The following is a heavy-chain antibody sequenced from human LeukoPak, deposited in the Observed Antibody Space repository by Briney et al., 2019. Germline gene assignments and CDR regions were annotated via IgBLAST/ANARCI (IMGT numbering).Heavy chain of an antibody. CDR1: GGSIRSGSYY. CDR3: ARGRAFFD. J-gene: IGHJ4*02. D-gene: IGHD3-3*02. Sequence: SETLSLTCTVSGGSIRSGSYYWSWIRQPPGKGLEWIGYIYYSGSTNYNPSLKSRVTISVDTSKNQFSLKLSSVTAADTAVYYCARGRAFFDWGQGTLVTVSS. V-gene: IGHV4-61*01. CDR2: IYYSGST.